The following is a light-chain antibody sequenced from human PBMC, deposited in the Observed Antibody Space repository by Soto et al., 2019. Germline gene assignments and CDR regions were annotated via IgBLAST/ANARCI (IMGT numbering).Light chain of an antibody. J-gene: IGKJ1*01. Sequence: EIVLTQSPATQSLSPGERATLSCRASQSVSSTLAWYQQKPGQAPRLLIYGASSRATGIPDRFSGSGSGTDFTLTISRLEPEDFAVYYCQQYGSSRTFGQGTKVDIK. V-gene: IGKV3-20*01. CDR2: GAS. CDR1: QSVSST. CDR3: QQYGSSRT.